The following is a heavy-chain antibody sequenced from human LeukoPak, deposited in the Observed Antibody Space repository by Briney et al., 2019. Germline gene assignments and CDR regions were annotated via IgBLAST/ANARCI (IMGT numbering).Heavy chain of an antibody. CDR2: INHSGST. CDR1: GGSFSGYY. J-gene: IGHJ4*02. Sequence: PSETLSLTCAVYGGSFSGYYWSWIRQPPGKGLEWIGEINHSGSTNYNPSLKSRVTISVDTSKNQFSLKLSSVTAADTAVYYCARDLRFDYGGNGYFDYWGQGTLVTVSS. V-gene: IGHV4-34*01. CDR3: ARDLRFDYGGNGYFDY. D-gene: IGHD4-23*01.